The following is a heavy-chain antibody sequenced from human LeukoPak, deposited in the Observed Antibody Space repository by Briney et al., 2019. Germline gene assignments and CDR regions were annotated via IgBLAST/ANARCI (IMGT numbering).Heavy chain of an antibody. J-gene: IGHJ3*02. Sequence: SETLSLTCTVSGGSISSYYWSWIRQPAGKGLEWIGRIYTSGSTNYNPSLKSRVTISVDTSKNQFSLKLSPVTAADTAVYYCAREGPATPGFLGAFDIWGQGTMVTVSS. CDR3: AREGPATPGFLGAFDI. D-gene: IGHD2-15*01. CDR2: IYTSGST. CDR1: GGSISSYY. V-gene: IGHV4-4*07.